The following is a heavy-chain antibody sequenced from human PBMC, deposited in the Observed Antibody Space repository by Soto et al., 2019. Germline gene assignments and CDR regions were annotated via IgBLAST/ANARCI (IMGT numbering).Heavy chain of an antibody. V-gene: IGHV1-69*01. Sequence: QVQMVQSGAEVKKPGSSLKVSCKASGGTFSGYGISWVRQAPGLGLEWMGGIIPIFGTTNYAPNFRDRVTISADEARSTVYMDLSSLRTDDTTVYYCARGRAKAHFYYGMDVWGQGTAVTVSS. J-gene: IGHJ6*02. CDR2: IIPIFGTT. CDR1: GGTFSGYG. CDR3: ARGRAKAHFYYGMDV.